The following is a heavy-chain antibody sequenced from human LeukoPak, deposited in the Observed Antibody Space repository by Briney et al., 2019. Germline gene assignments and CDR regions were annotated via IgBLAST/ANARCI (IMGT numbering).Heavy chain of an antibody. V-gene: IGHV1-2*02. CDR3: ARSPQTVAGYYFDY. CDR2: INPNSGGT. Sequence: GASVKVSCKASGYTFTGYYMHWVRQAPGQGLEWMGWINPNSGGTNYAQKFQGRVTMTRDTSISTAYMELSRLRSDDMAVYYCARSPQTVAGYYFDYWGQGTLVTVSS. D-gene: IGHD6-19*01. CDR1: GYTFTGYY. J-gene: IGHJ4*02.